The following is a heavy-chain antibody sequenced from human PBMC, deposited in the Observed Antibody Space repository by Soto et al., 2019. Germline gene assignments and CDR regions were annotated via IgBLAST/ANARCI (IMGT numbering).Heavy chain of an antibody. CDR3: ARQVMITFGGVIVYDAFDI. D-gene: IGHD3-16*02. CDR1: GGSISSYY. V-gene: IGHV4-59*08. J-gene: IGHJ3*02. Sequence: SETLSLTCTVSGGSISSYYWSWIRQPPGKGLEWIGDIYYSGSTNYNPSHKSRVTISVDTSKNQFSLKLSSVTAADTAVYYCARQVMITFGGVIVYDAFDIWGQGTMVTVSS. CDR2: IYYSGST.